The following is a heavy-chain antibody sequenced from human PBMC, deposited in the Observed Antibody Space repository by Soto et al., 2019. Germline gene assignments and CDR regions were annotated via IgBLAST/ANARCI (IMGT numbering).Heavy chain of an antibody. CDR1: GFTFSNYA. CDR2: ISCSGGST. V-gene: IGHV3-23*01. Sequence: EVQVLESGGGLVQPGGSLRLSCAAFGFTFSNYAMSWVRQAPGKGLEWVSGISCSGGSTYYEDAVKGRFTISRDNCKNTFYLQRNSPRDEATNLDYCAKVLYHDFRGGYYSIGNWGQGNLVTVCS. J-gene: IGHJ4*02. D-gene: IGHD3-3*01. CDR3: AKVLYHDFRGGYYSIGN.